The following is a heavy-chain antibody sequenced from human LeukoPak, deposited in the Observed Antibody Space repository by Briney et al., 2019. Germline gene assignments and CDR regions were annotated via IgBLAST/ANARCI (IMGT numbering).Heavy chain of an antibody. D-gene: IGHD6-13*01. J-gene: IGHJ4*02. V-gene: IGHV1-46*03. CDR3: ASRGEAAAGTHDY. CDR2: INPSGGST. Sequence: GASVKVSCKASGYTFTSYYMHWVRQAPGQGLEWMGIINPSGGSTGYAQKFQGRVTMTRDTSTSTVYMELSSLRSEDTAVYYCASRGEAAAGTHDYWGQGTLVTVSS. CDR1: GYTFTSYY.